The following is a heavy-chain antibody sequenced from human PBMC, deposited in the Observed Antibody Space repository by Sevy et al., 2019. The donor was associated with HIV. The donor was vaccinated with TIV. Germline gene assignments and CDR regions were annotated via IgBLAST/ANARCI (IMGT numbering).Heavy chain of an antibody. D-gene: IGHD2-21*01. CDR1: DGSISSSSYD. CDR2: MYSSGNT. J-gene: IGHJ4*02. V-gene: IGHV4-39*01. Sequence: SETLSLTCTVSDGSISSSSYDWGWIRQPPGKGLEWIGSMYSSGNTYYNPSLKSRVTIFVDTSKNQISLKLTSVTAADTAVYYCARQGGIVDRAFDYWGQGTLVTVSS. CDR3: ARQGGIVDRAFDY.